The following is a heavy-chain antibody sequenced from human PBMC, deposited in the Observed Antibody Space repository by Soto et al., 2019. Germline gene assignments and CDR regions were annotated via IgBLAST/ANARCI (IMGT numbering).Heavy chain of an antibody. CDR1: GFTFTSYA. V-gene: IGHV3-23*01. D-gene: IGHD4-17*01. CDR3: AREVPYGDYVGWFDP. CDR2: ISGSGGDT. Sequence: GGSLRLSCSASGFTFTSYAMSWVRQAPGKGLEWVSGISGSGGDTKSADSVKGRFTISRDNFKNMLYLQMNSLRAEDTAVYYCAREVPYGDYVGWFDPWGQGTLVTVSS. J-gene: IGHJ5*02.